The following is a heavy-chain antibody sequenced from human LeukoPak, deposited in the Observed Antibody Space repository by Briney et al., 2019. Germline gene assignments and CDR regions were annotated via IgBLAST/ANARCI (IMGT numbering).Heavy chain of an antibody. V-gene: IGHV4-4*07. CDR3: ARDRDGGRTPTGRLAGALDVFDI. CDR2: IYTSGST. D-gene: IGHD6-19*01. J-gene: IGHJ3*02. Sequence: PSETLSLTRTVSGGSISSYYWSWIRQPAGKGLEWIGRIYTSGSTNYNPSLKSRVTISVDKSKNQFYLKLSSVTAADTAVYYCARDRDGGRTPTGRLAGALDVFDIWGQGTMVTVSS. CDR1: GGSISSYY.